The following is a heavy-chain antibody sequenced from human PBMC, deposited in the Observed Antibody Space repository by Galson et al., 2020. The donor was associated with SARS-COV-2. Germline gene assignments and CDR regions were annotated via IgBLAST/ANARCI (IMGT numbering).Heavy chain of an antibody. V-gene: IGHV1-46*01. D-gene: IGHD4-4*01. J-gene: IGHJ4*02. CDR3: ARDSQGGNDYNYLLF. CDR2: INPSGGGT. Sequence: ASVKVSCKASGYTFTSYYIHWVRQAPGQGLEWMGIINPSGGGTTYAQKFQGRVTKTRDTSTSTVYMELSSLRSEDTAVYYCARDSQGGNDYNYLLFWGQGTLVTVSS. CDR1: GYTFTSYY.